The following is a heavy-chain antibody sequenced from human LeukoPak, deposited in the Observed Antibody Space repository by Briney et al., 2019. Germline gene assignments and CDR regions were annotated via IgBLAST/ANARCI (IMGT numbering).Heavy chain of an antibody. Sequence: GGSLRVSCTVSGFIFSDFSMSWVHQAPGKGLEWVAKMSEDGNEIFYVDSVKGRFTISRDNTKKSLYLQLNSLRPEDSAVYYCARPRGCGSARCNNFDYWGQGTLVTVSS. J-gene: IGHJ4*02. V-gene: IGHV3-7*01. CDR1: GFIFSDFS. CDR3: ARPRGCGSARCNNFDY. D-gene: IGHD2-2*01. CDR2: MSEDGNEI.